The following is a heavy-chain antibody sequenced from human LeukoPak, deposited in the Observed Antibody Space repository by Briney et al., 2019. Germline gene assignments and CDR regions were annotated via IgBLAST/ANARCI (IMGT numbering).Heavy chain of an antibody. D-gene: IGHD3-22*01. CDR2: IYTSGST. CDR1: GGSISSYC. J-gene: IGHJ4*02. CDR3: ASFYDSSRGFDY. V-gene: IGHV4-4*07. Sequence: PSETLSLTCTVSGGSISSYCSSWIRQPAGKGLEWIRHIYTSGSTNYNPSLKSRVTMSVDTSKNQFSLKLSSVTAADTAVYYCASFYDSSRGFDYWGQGTLVTVPS.